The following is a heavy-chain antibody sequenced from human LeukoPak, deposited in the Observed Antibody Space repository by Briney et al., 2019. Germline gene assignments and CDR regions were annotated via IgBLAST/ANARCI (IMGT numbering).Heavy chain of an antibody. V-gene: IGHV4-34*01. CDR1: GGSFSGYY. D-gene: IGHD3-10*01. CDR2: INHSGST. CDR3: AREYYGSGSYYFDY. J-gene: IGHJ4*02. Sequence: PSETLSLTCAVYGGSFSGYYWSWIRQPPGKGLEWIGEINHSGSTNYNPSLKSRVTMSVDTSKNQFSLKLSSVTAADTAVYYCAREYYGSGSYYFDYWGQGTLVTVSS.